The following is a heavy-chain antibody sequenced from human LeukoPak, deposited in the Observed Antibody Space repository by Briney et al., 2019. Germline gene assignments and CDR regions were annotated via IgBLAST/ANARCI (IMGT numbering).Heavy chain of an antibody. V-gene: IGHV3-30*03. CDR1: GFIFNNYD. J-gene: IGHJ4*02. CDR2: ISRDGKRQ. D-gene: IGHD2-21*02. CDR3: ARDRLNRAYCGNDCYSAAFDY. Sequence: GGSLRLSCATSGFIFNNYDPHWVRQAPGKGLEWLATISRDGKRQFYTDSVKGRFTISRDDSRDTLYLQMNSLRPEDTAVYYCARDRLNRAYCGNDCYSAAFDYWGQGTLVTVSS.